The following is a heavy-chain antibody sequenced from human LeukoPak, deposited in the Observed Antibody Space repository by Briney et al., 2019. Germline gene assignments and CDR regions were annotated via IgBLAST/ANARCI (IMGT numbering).Heavy chain of an antibody. CDR1: GFTFSSYA. CDR2: ISGSGTST. Sequence: TGGSLRLSCAAPGFTFSSYAMSWVRQAPGKGLEWVSAISGSGTSTYYADSLKGRFTISRDNSKNTLYLQVNSLRAEDTAVYYCAKDPCSGGSCYHDYWGQGTLVTVSS. CDR3: AKDPCSGGSCYHDY. J-gene: IGHJ4*02. D-gene: IGHD2-15*01. V-gene: IGHV3-23*01.